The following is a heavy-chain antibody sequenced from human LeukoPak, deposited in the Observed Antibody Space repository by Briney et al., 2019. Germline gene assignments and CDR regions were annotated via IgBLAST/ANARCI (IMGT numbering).Heavy chain of an antibody. Sequence: GESLKISCKGSGYSFTSYWIGWVRQLPGKGLEWMGIIYPGDSDTRYSPSFRGQVTISADKSISTAYLQWSSLKASDTAMYYCARSAVGVRGWFDPWGQGTLVTVSS. CDR3: ARSAVGVRGWFDP. CDR2: IYPGDSDT. J-gene: IGHJ5*02. V-gene: IGHV5-51*01. CDR1: GYSFTSYW. D-gene: IGHD1-26*01.